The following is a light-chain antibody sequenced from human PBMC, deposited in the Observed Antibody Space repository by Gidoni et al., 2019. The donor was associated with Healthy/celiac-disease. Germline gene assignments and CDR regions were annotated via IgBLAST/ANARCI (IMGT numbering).Light chain of an antibody. J-gene: IGLJ2*01. V-gene: IGLV3-21*02. CDR3: QVWDSSSDHVV. CDR1: NIGSIR. Sequence: SYVLTQPPPVSVAPGPTARMTCGGNNIGSIRVHWYQQNPVPAPVLVVYDDSDRPSGLPERFSGSNSGTTATLPISRVEAGDEADYYCQVWDSSSDHVVFGGGTKLTVL. CDR2: DDS.